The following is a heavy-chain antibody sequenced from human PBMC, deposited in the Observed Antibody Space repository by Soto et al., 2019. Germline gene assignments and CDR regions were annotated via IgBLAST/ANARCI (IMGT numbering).Heavy chain of an antibody. J-gene: IGHJ4*02. CDR3: ARTDIVVVPAVRGFDY. D-gene: IGHD2-2*01. V-gene: IGHV4-39*01. CDR1: GGSICSSSHY. Sequence: PSETPSLTCTVSGGSICSSSHYWGWLRQPPGKGLEWIGSISYSGTTNYNPSLKSRVTISVNTSKNPFSLNLSSVTAADTAVYYCARTDIVVVPAVRGFDYWGQGTLVTVSS. CDR2: ISYSGTT.